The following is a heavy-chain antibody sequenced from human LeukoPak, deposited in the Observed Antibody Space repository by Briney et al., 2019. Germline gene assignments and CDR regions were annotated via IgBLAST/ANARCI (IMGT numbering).Heavy chain of an antibody. Sequence: SETLSLTCTVSGGSISSGGYYWSWIRQHPGKGLEWIGYIYYSGSIYYNPSLKSRVTISVDTSKNQFSLKLSSVTAADTAVYYCASVAVAGFKFDYWGQGTLVTVSS. D-gene: IGHD6-19*01. CDR3: ASVAVAGFKFDY. CDR2: IYYSGSI. CDR1: GGSISSGGYY. J-gene: IGHJ4*02. V-gene: IGHV4-31*03.